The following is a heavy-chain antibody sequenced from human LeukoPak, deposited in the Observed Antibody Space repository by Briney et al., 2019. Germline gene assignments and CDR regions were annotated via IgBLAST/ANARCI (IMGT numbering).Heavy chain of an antibody. V-gene: IGHV4-61*08. D-gene: IGHD3-22*01. Sequence: PSETLSLTCTVSGGSISSGGYYWSWIRQHPGKGLEWIGNIYDSGNTKYNPSLKSRVTISVDTSKNQFSLKLTSVTAADTAVYYCARDSSGYYGFFDYWGQGTLVTVSS. J-gene: IGHJ4*02. CDR3: ARDSSGYYGFFDY. CDR2: IYDSGNT. CDR1: GGSISSGGYY.